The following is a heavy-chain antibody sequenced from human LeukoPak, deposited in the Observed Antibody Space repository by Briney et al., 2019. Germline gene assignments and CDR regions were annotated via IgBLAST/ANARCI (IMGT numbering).Heavy chain of an antibody. CDR1: GFTFSSYG. D-gene: IGHD6-25*01. CDR2: ISGSGGST. V-gene: IGHV3-23*01. J-gene: IGHJ4*02. Sequence: PGGSLRLSCAASGFTFSSYGMSWVRQAPGKGLEWVSGISGSGGSTYYADSVKGRFTISRDNSKNTLYLQMDSLRADDTAVYYCAKGSGTAEEFWGQGTLVTVSS. CDR3: AKGSGTAEEF.